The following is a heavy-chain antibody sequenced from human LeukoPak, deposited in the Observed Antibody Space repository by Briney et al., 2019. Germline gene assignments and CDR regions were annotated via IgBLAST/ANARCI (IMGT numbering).Heavy chain of an antibody. J-gene: IGHJ4*02. D-gene: IGHD3-9*01. CDR3: ARDRVLRYFDWLLLGDYFDY. CDR2: ISAYNGNT. Sequence: GASVKVSCKASGYTFTSYGISWVRHAPGQGLEWMGWISAYNGNTNYAQKLQGRVTMTTDTSTSTAYMELRSLRSDDTAVYYCARDRVLRYFDWLLLGDYFDYWGQGTLVTVSS. V-gene: IGHV1-18*01. CDR1: GYTFTSYG.